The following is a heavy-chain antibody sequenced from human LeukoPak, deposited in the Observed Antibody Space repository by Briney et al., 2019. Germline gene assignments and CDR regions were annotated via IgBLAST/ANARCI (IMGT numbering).Heavy chain of an antibody. CDR3: ARAVLWFGELLFDY. CDR2: INHSGST. CDR1: GGSFSGYY. Sequence: LGTLSLTCAVYGGSFSGYYWSWIRQPPGKGLEWVGEINHSGSTNYNPALKSRVTISVDTSKNQFSLKLSSVTAADTAVYYCARAVLWFGELLFDYWGQGTLVTVSS. V-gene: IGHV4-34*01. D-gene: IGHD3-10*01. J-gene: IGHJ4*02.